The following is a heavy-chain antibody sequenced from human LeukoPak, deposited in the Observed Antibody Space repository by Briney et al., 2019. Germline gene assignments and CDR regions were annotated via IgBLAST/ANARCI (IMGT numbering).Heavy chain of an antibody. D-gene: IGHD3-10*01. Sequence: SETLSLTCTVSVASITSYYWSWIRQSPGKGMEGIGYSYYTGGVNYNPSLKSRVTISVDTSKSQFSLKMSSLTAADTAVYYCATDKDQWFGELFLNWFDPWGQGTLVTVSS. CDR3: ATDKDQWFGELFLNWFDP. J-gene: IGHJ5*02. CDR1: VASITSYY. CDR2: SYYTGGV. V-gene: IGHV4-59*01.